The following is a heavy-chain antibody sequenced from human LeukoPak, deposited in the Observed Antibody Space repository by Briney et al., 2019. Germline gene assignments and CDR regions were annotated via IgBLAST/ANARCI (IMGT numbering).Heavy chain of an antibody. Sequence: ASVKVSCKTSGYTFTSYGISWVRQAPGQGLEWMGWINPNSGGTNYAQKFQGRVTMTEDTSTDTAYMELSSLRSEDTAVYYCATVSFWGQGTLVTVSS. CDR3: ATVSF. CDR1: GYTFTSYG. J-gene: IGHJ4*02. V-gene: IGHV1-18*01. CDR2: INPNSGGT.